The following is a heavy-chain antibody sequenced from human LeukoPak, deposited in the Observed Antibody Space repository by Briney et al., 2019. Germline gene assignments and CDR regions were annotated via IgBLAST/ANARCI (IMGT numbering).Heavy chain of an antibody. V-gene: IGHV3-74*01. Sequence: GGSLRLSCAASGFTFSSYWMHWVRQAPGKGLVWVSRINSDGSSTSYADSVKGRFTISRDNAKNTLYLQMNSLRAEDSAVYYCAKAHILLWGYYYGMDVWGQGTTVTVSS. D-gene: IGHD3-10*01. CDR1: GFTFSSYW. J-gene: IGHJ6*02. CDR2: INSDGSST. CDR3: AKAHILLWGYYYGMDV.